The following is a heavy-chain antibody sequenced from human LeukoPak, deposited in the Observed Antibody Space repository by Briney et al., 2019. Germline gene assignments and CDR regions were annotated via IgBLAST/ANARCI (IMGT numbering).Heavy chain of an antibody. CDR1: GFTFSSYS. CDR3: ARDDNLLRDSGSYPDY. V-gene: IGHV3-21*01. D-gene: IGHD1-26*01. CDR2: ISSSSSYI. Sequence: PGGSLRLSCAASGFTFSSYSMNWVRQAPGKGLEWVSSISSSSSYIYYADSVKGRFTISRDNAKNSLYLQMNSLRAEDTAVYYCARDDNLLRDSGSYPDYWGQGTLVTVSS. J-gene: IGHJ4*02.